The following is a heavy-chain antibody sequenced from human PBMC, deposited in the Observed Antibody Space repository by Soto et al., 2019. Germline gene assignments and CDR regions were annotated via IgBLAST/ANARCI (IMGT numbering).Heavy chain of an antibody. CDR3: ARDGGFGYYGSGGE. D-gene: IGHD3-10*01. J-gene: IGHJ4*02. CDR1: GFTFSSYA. CDR2: ISYDGSNK. Sequence: QVQLVESGGGVVQPGRSLRLSCAASGFTFSSYAMHWVRQAPGKGLEWVAVISYDGSNKYYADSVKGRFTISRDNSKNTRYLQMNSLRAEDTAVYYCARDGGFGYYGSGGEWGQGTLVTVSS. V-gene: IGHV3-30-3*01.